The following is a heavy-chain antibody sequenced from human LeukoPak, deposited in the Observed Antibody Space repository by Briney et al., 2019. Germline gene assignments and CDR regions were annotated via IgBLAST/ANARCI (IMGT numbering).Heavy chain of an antibody. V-gene: IGHV4-34*01. CDR3: AKDMDTAMVWTNWFDP. J-gene: IGHJ5*02. Sequence: SETLSLTCAVYGGSFSGYYWSWIRQPPGKGLEWIGEINHSGSTNYNPSLKSRVTISVDTSKNQFSLKLSSVTAADTAVYYCAKDMDTAMVWTNWFDPWGQGTLVTVSS. CDR1: GGSFSGYY. D-gene: IGHD5-18*01. CDR2: INHSGST.